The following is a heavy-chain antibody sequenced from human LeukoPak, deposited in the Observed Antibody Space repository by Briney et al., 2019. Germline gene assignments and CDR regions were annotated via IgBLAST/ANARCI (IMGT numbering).Heavy chain of an antibody. CDR1: GFTFSSYW. Sequence: GGSVRLSCAASGFTFSSYWMNWVRQAPGKRLEWVANIKQAGSEKYYVDSVKGRFTISRDNANNSLYLQMNSLRAEDTAVYYCARGRGGLLWFGEFNSWGQGTLVTVSS. CDR3: ARGRGGLLWFGEFNS. V-gene: IGHV3-7*01. J-gene: IGHJ4*02. CDR2: IKQAGSEK. D-gene: IGHD3-10*01.